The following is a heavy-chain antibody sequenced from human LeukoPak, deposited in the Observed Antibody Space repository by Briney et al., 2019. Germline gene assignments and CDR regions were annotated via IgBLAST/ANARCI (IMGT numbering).Heavy chain of an antibody. CDR3: ARVGIVGANHDAFDI. CDR1: GGSIRSSTDY. V-gene: IGHV4-39*07. J-gene: IGHJ3*02. CDR2: IYYSGST. D-gene: IGHD1-26*01. Sequence: SETLSLTCTVSGGSIRSSTDYWGWIRQPPGKELEWIGSIYYSGSTYYNPSLKSRVTISVDTSKNQFSLKLSSVTAADTAVYYCARVGIVGANHDAFDIWGQGTMVTVSS.